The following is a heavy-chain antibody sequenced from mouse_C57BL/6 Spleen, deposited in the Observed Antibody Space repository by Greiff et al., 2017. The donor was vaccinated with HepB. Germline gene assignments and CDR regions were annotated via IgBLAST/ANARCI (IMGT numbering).Heavy chain of an antibody. D-gene: IGHD2-1*01. CDR3: ARSFYGNYEGLDY. Sequence: QVTLKESGPGLLQSSQTLSLTCSFSGFSLTTSGMGVSWIRQPSGKGLEWLAHIYWDDDKRYNPSLKSRLTISKDTSRNQVFLKMTSVDTADTATYYCARSFYGNYEGLDYWGKGTTLTVSS. CDR1: GFSLTTSGMG. J-gene: IGHJ2*01. V-gene: IGHV8-12*01. CDR2: IYWDDDK.